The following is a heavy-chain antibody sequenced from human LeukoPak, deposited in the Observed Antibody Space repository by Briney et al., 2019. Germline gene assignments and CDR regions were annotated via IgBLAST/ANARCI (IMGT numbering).Heavy chain of an antibody. J-gene: IGHJ6*02. Sequence: PGRSLRLSCAASGFTFSSYGMHWVRQAPGKGLEWVAVISYDGSNKYYADSVKGRFTISRDNSKNTLYLQMNSLRAEDTAVYYCAKDLYCSGGSCYSGVHYYYGMDVWGQGTTVTASS. CDR2: ISYDGSNK. CDR3: AKDLYCSGGSCYSGVHYYYGMDV. CDR1: GFTFSSYG. V-gene: IGHV3-30*18. D-gene: IGHD2-15*01.